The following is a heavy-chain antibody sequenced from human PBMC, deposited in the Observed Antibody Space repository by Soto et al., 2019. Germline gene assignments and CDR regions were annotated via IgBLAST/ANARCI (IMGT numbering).Heavy chain of an antibody. CDR2: IKQDGSEK. Sequence: EVQLVESGGGLVQPGGSLRLSCVASGLTFTTYWMTWVRQAPGKGLEWVANIKQDGSEKYYVDSVKGRFTISRDDAENSLYLQMNNLRAEDTAVYYCARSLSTSPDYWGQGTLVTVSS. CDR1: GLTFTTYW. V-gene: IGHV3-7*01. CDR3: ARSLSTSPDY. J-gene: IGHJ4*02. D-gene: IGHD2-2*01.